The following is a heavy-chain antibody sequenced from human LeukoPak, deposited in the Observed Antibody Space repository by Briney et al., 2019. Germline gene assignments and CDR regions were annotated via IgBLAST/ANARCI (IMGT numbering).Heavy chain of an antibody. Sequence: SQTLSLTCTVSGGSISSGDYYWSWIRQPPGKGLEWIGYIYYSGSTYYNPSLKSRVTISVDTSKNQFSLKLSSVTAADTAVYYCASYGDYGGRKYYFDYWGQGTLVTVSS. CDR1: GGSISSGDYY. CDR2: IYYSGST. CDR3: ASYGDYGGRKYYFDY. D-gene: IGHD4-17*01. J-gene: IGHJ4*02. V-gene: IGHV4-30-4*01.